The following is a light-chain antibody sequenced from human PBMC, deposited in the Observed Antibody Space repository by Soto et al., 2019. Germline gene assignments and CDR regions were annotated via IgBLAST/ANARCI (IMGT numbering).Light chain of an antibody. CDR2: TNN. V-gene: IGLV1-44*01. Sequence: QSVLTQPPSASGTPGQRVTISCSGASSNIGSNAVNWYQQLPGTAPQLLIYTNNERPSGVPDRFSGSKSGTSASLAITGLQSEDEADYHCAAWDDSLNALVFGGGTQLTVL. CDR3: AAWDDSLNALV. CDR1: SSNIGSNA. J-gene: IGLJ3*02.